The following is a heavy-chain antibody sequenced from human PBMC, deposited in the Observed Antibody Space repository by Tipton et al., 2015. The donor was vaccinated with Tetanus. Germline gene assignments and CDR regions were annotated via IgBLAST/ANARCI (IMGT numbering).Heavy chain of an antibody. Sequence: TLSLTCTVSGGSIRSGGYYWTWIRQHPERGLEWIGYIYYTGNTYYNPSLKSRVTISVDTSKNQFSQKLTSLTAADTAVYYCARRLIQNWFDPWGQGTLVTVSS. V-gene: IGHV4-31*03. CDR1: GGSIRSGGYY. CDR3: ARRLIQNWFDP. D-gene: IGHD2-8*01. CDR2: IYYTGNT. J-gene: IGHJ5*02.